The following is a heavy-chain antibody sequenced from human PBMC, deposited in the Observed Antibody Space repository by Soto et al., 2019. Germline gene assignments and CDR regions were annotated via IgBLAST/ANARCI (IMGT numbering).Heavy chain of an antibody. J-gene: IGHJ4*02. CDR2: ISVNNGHT. Sequence: ASVKVSCETSGYTFPRYGIAWVRPAPGQGPEWMGLISVNNGHTLYAQKFQGRVSLTTDTSTTTVHMELTSRRSDDTAVYYCASGVLAIGTDASYFGNRGPVTLVPGSS. V-gene: IGHV1-18*04. D-gene: IGHD2-2*02. CDR1: GYTFPRYG. CDR3: ASGVLAIGTDASYFGN.